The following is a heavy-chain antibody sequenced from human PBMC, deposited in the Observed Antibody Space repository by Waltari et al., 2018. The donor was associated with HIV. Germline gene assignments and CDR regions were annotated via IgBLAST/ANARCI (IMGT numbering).Heavy chain of an antibody. CDR2: INTYTGNP. J-gene: IGHJ5*02. D-gene: IGHD6-19*01. CDR1: GYTFTTYG. V-gene: IGHV7-4-1*02. Sequence: QVQLVQSGAEVKKPGASMKVSCKASGYTFTTYGISWVRQAPGQGLEWMGWINTYTGNPTYVHGFKGRVVFSLDTSVNTAYVQISSLKADDTAVYFCARDRGSGWSFDPWGQGTLVTVSS. CDR3: ARDRGSGWSFDP.